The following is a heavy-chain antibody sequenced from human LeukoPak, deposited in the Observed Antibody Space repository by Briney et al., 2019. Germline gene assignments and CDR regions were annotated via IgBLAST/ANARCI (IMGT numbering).Heavy chain of an antibody. V-gene: IGHV3-30*02. CDR2: IRFDGGDK. Sequence: PGGSLRLSCVASGVTFGTYGLHWVRQAPGKGREWLAFIRFDGGDKSYADSVKSRFTISRDNSKNTLYLQMNSLRVQDTAIYYCAKVLPLTFYYMDVWGKGTTVTVSS. CDR1: GVTFGTYG. J-gene: IGHJ6*03. D-gene: IGHD4/OR15-4a*01. CDR3: AKVLPLTFYYMDV.